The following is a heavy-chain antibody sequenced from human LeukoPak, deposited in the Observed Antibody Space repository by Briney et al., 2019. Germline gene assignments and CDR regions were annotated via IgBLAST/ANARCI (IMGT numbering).Heavy chain of an antibody. Sequence: SVKVSCKASGGIFSSYVISWVRQAPGQGLEWMGGIIPMFGTANYAQKFQDRVTITADESTSTAYMELSSLRSEDTAVYYCASVTTVTTKGHGAFDIWGQGTMVTVSS. V-gene: IGHV1-69*13. CDR2: IIPMFGTA. D-gene: IGHD4-17*01. CDR1: GGIFSSYV. J-gene: IGHJ3*02. CDR3: ASVTTVTTKGHGAFDI.